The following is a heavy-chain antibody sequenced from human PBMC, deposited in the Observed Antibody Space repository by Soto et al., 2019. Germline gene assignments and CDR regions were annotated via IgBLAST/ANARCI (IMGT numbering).Heavy chain of an antibody. CDR3: ARVSLPSDV. CDR1: GFTFSDYY. J-gene: IGHJ6*01. CDR2: ISSSGSTI. Sequence: QVQLVESGGGLVKPGGSLRLSCAASGFTFSDYYMSWIRQALGKGMEWVSHISSSGSTIYKAVSVKGRFTIARDNAKNPLYLQMNRLRDEEPAVYYCARVSLPSDVWGQGTTVTVSS. V-gene: IGHV3-11*01.